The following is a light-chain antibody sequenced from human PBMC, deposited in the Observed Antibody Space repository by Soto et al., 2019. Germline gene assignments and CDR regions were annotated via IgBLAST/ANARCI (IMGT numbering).Light chain of an antibody. J-gene: IGKJ1*01. CDR2: AAS. Sequence: DIQMTQSPSSLSASVGDRVTITCRASQTISTYLNWYQQKPGKAPKLLIYAASTLQGGVPSRFSGSGSGTDFTLTISCLQSEDFATYYCQQYYSYPRAFGQGTKVEIK. CDR1: QTISTY. CDR3: QQYYSYPRA. V-gene: IGKV1-39*01.